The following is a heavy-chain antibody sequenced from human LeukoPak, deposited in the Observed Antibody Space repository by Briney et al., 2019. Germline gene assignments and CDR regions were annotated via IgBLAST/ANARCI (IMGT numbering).Heavy chain of an antibody. CDR3: ARGTYYYDSSGYYPIDY. J-gene: IGHJ4*02. CDR1: GYTFTSYG. D-gene: IGHD3-22*01. V-gene: IGHV1-18*01. Sequence: EASVKVSCKASGYTFTSYGISWVRQAPGQGLEWMGWISAYNGNTNYAQKFQGRVTMTTDTSTSTAYMELRSLRSDDTAVYYCARGTYYYDSSGYYPIDYWGQGTLVTVSS. CDR2: ISAYNGNT.